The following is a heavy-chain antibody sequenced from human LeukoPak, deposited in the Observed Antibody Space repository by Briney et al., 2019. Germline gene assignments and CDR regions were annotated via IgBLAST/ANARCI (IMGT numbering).Heavy chain of an antibody. CDR2: IYYSGST. Sequence: SETLSLTCTVSGGSISNYYWGWIRQPPGEGLEWIGSIYYSGSTYYNSSLQSRVTISVHMSNNQFALKLSSVTAADTAVYYCARTTEGGYIGYFYYYYMDVWGKGTTVTISS. J-gene: IGHJ6*03. D-gene: IGHD5-18*01. CDR1: GGSISNYY. V-gene: IGHV4-39*06. CDR3: ARTTEGGYIGYFYYYYMDV.